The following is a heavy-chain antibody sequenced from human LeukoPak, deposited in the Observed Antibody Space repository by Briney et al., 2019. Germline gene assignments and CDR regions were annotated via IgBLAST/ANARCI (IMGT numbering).Heavy chain of an antibody. J-gene: IGHJ4*02. Sequence: PSETLSLTCTVSGGSIRGYYWTWIRQPPGKGLEWIGYIHYSGSTNYNPSIKSRVIMSVDTSKNQFSLKLSSVTAADTAVYYCARSIAAAGTSFEYWGQGTLVTVSS. V-gene: IGHV4-59*01. D-gene: IGHD6-13*01. CDR2: IHYSGST. CDR3: ARSIAAAGTSFEY. CDR1: GGSIRGYY.